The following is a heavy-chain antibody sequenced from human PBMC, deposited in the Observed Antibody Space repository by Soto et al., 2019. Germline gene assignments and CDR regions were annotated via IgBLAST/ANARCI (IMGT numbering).Heavy chain of an antibody. J-gene: IGHJ6*02. Sequence: GGSLRLSCAASGFTFSSYAMHWVRQAPGKGLEWVAVISYDGSNKYYADSVKGRFTISRDNSKNTLYLQMNSLRAEDTAVYYCARDLKIITIFGVVTKDYYYGMDVWGQGTTVTVSS. CDR3: ARDLKIITIFGVVTKDYYYGMDV. V-gene: IGHV3-30-3*01. CDR2: ISYDGSNK. CDR1: GFTFSSYA. D-gene: IGHD3-3*01.